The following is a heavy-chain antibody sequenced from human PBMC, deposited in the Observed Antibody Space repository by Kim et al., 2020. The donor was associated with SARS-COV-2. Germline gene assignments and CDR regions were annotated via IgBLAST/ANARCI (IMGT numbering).Heavy chain of an antibody. D-gene: IGHD6-19*01. V-gene: IGHV4-38-2*02. CDR3: AKEGSGQWLLLGYYF. CDR2: IFYDGKA. Sequence: SETLSLTCSVSGFSISSGYHWGWIRQAPGKGLEWIAIIFYDGKAYYNPSLESRATISVKASKNQFSLSLSSMTAADTAAYYCAKEGSGQWLLLGYYF. J-gene: IGHJ4*01. CDR1: GFSISSGYH.